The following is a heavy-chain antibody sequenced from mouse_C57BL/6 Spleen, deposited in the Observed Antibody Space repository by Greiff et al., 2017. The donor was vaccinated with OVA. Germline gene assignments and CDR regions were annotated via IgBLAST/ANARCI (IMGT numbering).Heavy chain of an antibody. CDR2: ISDGGSYT. Sequence: EVQRVESGGGLVKPGGSLKLSCAASGFTFSSYAMSWVRQTPEKRLEWVATISDGGSYTYYPDNVKVRFTISRDNAKNNLYLQMSHLKSEDTAMYYCARGLYYYGSPYFDYWGQGTTLTVSS. J-gene: IGHJ2*01. CDR1: GFTFSSYA. V-gene: IGHV5-4*01. CDR3: ARGLYYYGSPYFDY. D-gene: IGHD1-1*01.